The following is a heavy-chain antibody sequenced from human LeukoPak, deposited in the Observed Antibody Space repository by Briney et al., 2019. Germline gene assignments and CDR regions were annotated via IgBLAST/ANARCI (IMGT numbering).Heavy chain of an antibody. CDR3: ARASSLKRGYSY. D-gene: IGHD5-12*01. V-gene: IGHV4-59*11. CDR1: GGSISSHY. Sequence: SETLSLTCTVSGGSISSHYWNWIRQPPGKGLEWIGYIYYSGSTNYNPSLKSRVTISVDTSKNQFSLKLSSVTAADTTVYYCARASSLKRGYSYWGQGTLVTVSS. J-gene: IGHJ4*02. CDR2: IYYSGST.